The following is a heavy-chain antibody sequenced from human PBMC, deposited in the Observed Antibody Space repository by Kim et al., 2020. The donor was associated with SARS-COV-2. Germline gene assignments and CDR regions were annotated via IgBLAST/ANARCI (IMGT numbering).Heavy chain of an antibody. J-gene: IGHJ4*02. CDR1: GFTFSSYS. D-gene: IGHD2-2*01. Sequence: GGSLRLSCAASGFTFSSYSMNWVRQAPGKGLEWVSYISSSSSTIYYADSVKGRFTISRDNAKNSLYLQMNSLRDEDTAVYYCASNSYCSSTSCYPEGTAFDYWGQGTLVTVSS. V-gene: IGHV3-48*02. CDR2: ISSSSSTI. CDR3: ASNSYCSSTSCYPEGTAFDY.